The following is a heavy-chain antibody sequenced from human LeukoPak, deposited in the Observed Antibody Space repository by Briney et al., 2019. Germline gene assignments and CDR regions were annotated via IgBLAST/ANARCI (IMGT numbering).Heavy chain of an antibody. CDR1: GGSISSGGYY. V-gene: IGHV4-31*03. Sequence: SQTLSLTCTVSGGSISSGGYYWSWIRQHPGKGLEWIGYIYYSGSTYYNPSLKSRVTISVDTSKNQFSLKLSSVTAADTAVYYCARDPMVRGESDYWGQGTLVTVSS. J-gene: IGHJ4*02. D-gene: IGHD3-10*01. CDR3: ARDPMVRGESDY. CDR2: IYYSGST.